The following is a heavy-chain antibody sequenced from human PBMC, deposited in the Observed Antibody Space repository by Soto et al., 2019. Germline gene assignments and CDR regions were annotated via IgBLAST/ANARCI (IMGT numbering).Heavy chain of an antibody. Sequence: PGGSLRLSCAAYGFTFSSYGMHWVRQAPGKGLEWVAVISYDGSNKYYADSVKGRFTISRDNSKNTLYLQMNSLRAEDTAVYYCANGYCSGGSCYRGSFDYWGQGTLVTVSS. V-gene: IGHV3-30*18. CDR2: ISYDGSNK. CDR1: GFTFSSYG. D-gene: IGHD2-15*01. CDR3: ANGYCSGGSCYRGSFDY. J-gene: IGHJ4*02.